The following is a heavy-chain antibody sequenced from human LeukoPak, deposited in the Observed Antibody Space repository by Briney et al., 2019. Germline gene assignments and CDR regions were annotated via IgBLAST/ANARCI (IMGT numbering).Heavy chain of an antibody. D-gene: IGHD3-9*01. CDR1: GYSISSGYY. V-gene: IGHV4-38-2*02. CDR3: ARGGFRFFDWGGY. J-gene: IGHJ4*02. Sequence: SETLSLTCTVSGYSISSGYYWGWIRQPPGKGLGWIGSIYHSGSTYYNPSLKSRVTISIDTSKNQFSLKLSSVTAADTAVYYCARGGFRFFDWGGYWGQGTLVTVSS. CDR2: IYHSGST.